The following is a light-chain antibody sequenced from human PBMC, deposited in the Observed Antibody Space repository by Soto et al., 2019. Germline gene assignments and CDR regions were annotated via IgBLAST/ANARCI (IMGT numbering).Light chain of an antibody. CDR2: DAS. Sequence: DIQMTQSPSSLSASVGDRVTITCQASQDINNYLILYQHKPGKAPKLLIYDASTLGTGVSSRFSGGGSGTHFTFTISSLQPEDIATYYCQQFDSVPCTFGQGTKLELK. CDR1: QDINNY. CDR3: QQFDSVPCT. V-gene: IGKV1-33*01. J-gene: IGKJ2*02.